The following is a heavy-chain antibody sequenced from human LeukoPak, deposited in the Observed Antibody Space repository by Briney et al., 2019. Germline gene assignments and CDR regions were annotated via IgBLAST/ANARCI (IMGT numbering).Heavy chain of an antibody. CDR1: AFTFSNYE. J-gene: IGHJ4*02. CDR2: ITSSCSTI. Sequence: GSLRLSCAASAFTFSNYEINWVRQAPGKGLEWVSYITSSCSTIYYADAVQGRFTITRDNAKNSLYLQMNSLRAEDTAVYYCAQIYTYGSSQFDYWGQGTLVTVSS. CDR3: AQIYTYGSSQFDY. D-gene: IGHD5-18*01. V-gene: IGHV3-48*03.